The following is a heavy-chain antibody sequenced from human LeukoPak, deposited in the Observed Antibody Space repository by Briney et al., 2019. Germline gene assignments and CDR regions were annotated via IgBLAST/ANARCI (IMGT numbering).Heavy chain of an antibody. V-gene: IGHV4-39*07. CDR1: GDSISTSNSY. Sequence: SETLSLTCTVSGDSISTSNSYWGWIRQPPGKGLEWIGSIYYSGNTYYNASLKSRVTISVDTSKNQFSLKLSSVTAADTAVYYCARVEDGYNSAFDYWGQGTLVTVSS. CDR2: IYYSGNT. CDR3: ARVEDGYNSAFDY. D-gene: IGHD5-24*01. J-gene: IGHJ4*02.